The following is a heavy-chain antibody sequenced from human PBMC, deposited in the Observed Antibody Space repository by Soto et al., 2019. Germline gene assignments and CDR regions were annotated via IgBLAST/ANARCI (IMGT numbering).Heavy chain of an antibody. D-gene: IGHD2-15*01. V-gene: IGHV2-70*11. CDR2: IDWDDDK. CDR1: GFSLSTSGMC. CDR3: ERMVLGYCSGGRCQPGYYYCGMDD. J-gene: IGHJ6*02. Sequence: SGPTLVNPTQTLTLTCTFSGFSLSTSGMCVSWIRQPPGKALEWLARIDWDDDKYYSTSLKTRLTISKDTSKNQVVLTMTNMDPVDTATYYCERMVLGYCSGGRCQPGYYYCGMDDWGQGSTVSVFS.